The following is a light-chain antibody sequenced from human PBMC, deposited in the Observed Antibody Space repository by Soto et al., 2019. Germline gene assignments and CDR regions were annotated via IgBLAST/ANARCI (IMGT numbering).Light chain of an antibody. CDR3: CSYAGTYTWV. CDR2: GVS. V-gene: IGLV2-11*01. CDR1: SSDVGGYNY. Sequence: QSALTQPRSVSGSPGQSVTISCTGTSSDVGGYNYVSWYQQHPGKAPKLMICGVSKRPSGVPDRFSGSNSGNTASLTISGLQAEDEADYYCCSYAGTYTWVFGGGTKLTVL. J-gene: IGLJ3*02.